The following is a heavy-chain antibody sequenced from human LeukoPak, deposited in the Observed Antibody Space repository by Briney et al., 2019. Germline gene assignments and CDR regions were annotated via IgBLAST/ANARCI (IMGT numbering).Heavy chain of an antibody. D-gene: IGHD6-13*01. CDR1: GYTFTSYG. Sequence: ASVKVSRKASGYTFTSYGISWVRQAPGQGLEWMGWISAYNGNTNYAQKLQGRVTMTTDTSTSTAYMELRSLRSDDTAVYYCARDRPVIAAAGTFDPWGQGTLVTVSS. J-gene: IGHJ5*02. V-gene: IGHV1-18*01. CDR2: ISAYNGNT. CDR3: ARDRPVIAAAGTFDP.